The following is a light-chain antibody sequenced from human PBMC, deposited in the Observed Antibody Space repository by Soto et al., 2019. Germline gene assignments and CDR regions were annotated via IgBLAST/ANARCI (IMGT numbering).Light chain of an antibody. J-gene: IGKJ4*01. CDR2: GAS. CDR3: QQYNNWPPLT. CDR1: QSVSGN. Sequence: EIVMTQSPATLSVSPGERATLSCRASQSVSGNLAWYQQKHGQAPRLLIYGASTRATGIPARFSGSGSGTEFTLTISSRQAEDFAVYYCQQYNNWPPLTFGGGTKVEIK. V-gene: IGKV3-15*01.